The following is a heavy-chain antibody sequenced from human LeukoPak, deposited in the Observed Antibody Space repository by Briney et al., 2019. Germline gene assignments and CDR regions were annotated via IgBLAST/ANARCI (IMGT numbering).Heavy chain of an antibody. CDR3: ASIAGKGSFDY. CDR1: GFTVSSNY. CDR2: IYSGGST. D-gene: IGHD3-10*01. Sequence: TGGSLRLSCAASGFTVSSNYMSGVRQAPGKGLEWVSVIYSGGSTYYADSVKGRFTISRDNSKNTLYLQMNSLRAEDTAVYYCASIAGKGSFDYWGQGTLVTVSS. J-gene: IGHJ4*02. V-gene: IGHV3-53*01.